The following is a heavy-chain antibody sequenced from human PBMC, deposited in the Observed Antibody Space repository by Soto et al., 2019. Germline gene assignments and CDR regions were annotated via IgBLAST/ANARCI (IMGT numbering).Heavy chain of an antibody. J-gene: IGHJ4*02. CDR2: IYYSGST. CDR3: ARDHPHSYGVYYFDY. CDR1: GGSISSYY. Sequence: SETLSLTCTVSGGSISSYYWSWIRQPPGKGLEWIGYIYYSGSTNYNPSLKNRVTISVDTSNNKFSLKMSSVTAADTAVYFCARDHPHSYGVYYFDYWGQGTPVTVSS. V-gene: IGHV4-59*01. D-gene: IGHD5-18*01.